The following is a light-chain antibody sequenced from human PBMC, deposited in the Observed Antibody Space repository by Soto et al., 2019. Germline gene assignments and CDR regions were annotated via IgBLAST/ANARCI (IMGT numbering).Light chain of an antibody. J-gene: IGKJ1*01. CDR1: QSISSW. CDR2: KAS. V-gene: IGKV1-5*03. Sequence: DILMTQSPSTLSASVGDRVTITCRASQSISSWLAWYQQKPGKAPKLLIYKASTLESGVPSNFSGSGSGTEFTLTISSLQPEDFATYYCQQYNSYPWTFGQGTTGDIK. CDR3: QQYNSYPWT.